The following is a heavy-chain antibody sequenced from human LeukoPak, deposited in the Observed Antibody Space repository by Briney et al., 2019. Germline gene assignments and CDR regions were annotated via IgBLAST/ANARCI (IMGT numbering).Heavy chain of an antibody. V-gene: IGHV3-13*01. CDR2: IGTAGDT. CDR3: ARGRGYGTTSCFHALPFDY. CDR1: GWTFSSYD. J-gene: IGHJ4*02. D-gene: IGHD2-2*01. Sequence: GGSLRLSCAASGWTFSSYDMHWVRQAPGKGLEWVSAIGTAGDTYYTGSVKGRFTISRENAQNSLYLQMNSLRAGDTAVYYCARGRGYGTTSCFHALPFDYWGQGTLVTVSS.